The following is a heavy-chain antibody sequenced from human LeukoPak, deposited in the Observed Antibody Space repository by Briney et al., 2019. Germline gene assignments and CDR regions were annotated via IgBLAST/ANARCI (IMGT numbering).Heavy chain of an antibody. CDR2: IYYSGST. CDR1: GGSLSSSSYY. J-gene: IGHJ5*02. Sequence: SETLSLTCTVSGGSLSSSSYYWGWIRQPPGKGLEWIGSIYYSGSTYYNPSLKSRVTISVDTSKDQFSLKLSSVTAADTAVYYCAMVMWLVDPWGQGTLVTVSS. D-gene: IGHD3-22*01. CDR3: AMVMWLVDP. V-gene: IGHV4-39*01.